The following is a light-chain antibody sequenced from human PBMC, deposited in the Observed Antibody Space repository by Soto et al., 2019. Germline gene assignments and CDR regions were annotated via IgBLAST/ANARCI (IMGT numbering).Light chain of an antibody. CDR3: QQYNSFSLT. CDR1: QSVSLW. V-gene: IGKV1-5*03. Sequence: DIPMTQSPSTLSASEGDRVTISCRASQSVSLWLAWYQQKPGRAPKLLIYKTSNLQSGVPSRFSGSGSGTEFSLPISSLQPDDFATYYCQQYNSFSLTFGGGTRVEVQ. CDR2: KTS. J-gene: IGKJ4*01.